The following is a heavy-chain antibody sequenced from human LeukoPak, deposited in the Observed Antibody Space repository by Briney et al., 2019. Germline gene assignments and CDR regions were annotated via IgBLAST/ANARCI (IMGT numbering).Heavy chain of an antibody. CDR1: GFSFSSYS. CDR2: IRSSSRTI. D-gene: IGHD3-10*01. CDR3: ASRSGSYYPSSVAGTDY. V-gene: IGHV3-48*01. Sequence: GGSLRLSCAASGFSFSSYSMNWVRQAPGKGLEWVSYIRSSSRTIYYADSVKGRFTISRDNAKNSLFLQMNSLRAEDTAVYYCASRSGSYYPSSVAGTDYWGQGTLVTVSS. J-gene: IGHJ4*02.